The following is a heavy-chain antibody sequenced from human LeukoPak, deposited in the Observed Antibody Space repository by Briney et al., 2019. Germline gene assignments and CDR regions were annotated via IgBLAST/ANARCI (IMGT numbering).Heavy chain of an antibody. D-gene: IGHD6-13*01. CDR2: INPSGGST. V-gene: IGHV1-46*01. CDR3: ARDRAAGHVSDY. CDR1: GYTFTSYY. Sequence: ASVKVSCKASGYTFTSYYMHWVRQAPGQGLEWMGIINPSGGSTSYAQKFQGRVTMTRDTSTRTVYMELSSLRSEDTAVYYCARDRAAGHVSDYWGQGTLVTVSS. J-gene: IGHJ4*02.